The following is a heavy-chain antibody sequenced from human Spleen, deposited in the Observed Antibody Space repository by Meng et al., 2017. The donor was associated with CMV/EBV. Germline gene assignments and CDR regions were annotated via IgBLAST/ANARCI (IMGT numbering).Heavy chain of an antibody. D-gene: IGHD2-15*01. CDR3: AKDLSAGYCSGGSCSDAFDI. CDR1: SYG. CDR2: IRYDGSNK. Sequence: SYGMHWLRQAPGKGLEWVAFIRYDGSNKYYADSVKGRFTISRDNSKNTLYLQMNSLRAEDTAVYYCAKDLSAGYCSGGSCSDAFDIWGQGTMVTVSS. J-gene: IGHJ3*02. V-gene: IGHV3-30*02.